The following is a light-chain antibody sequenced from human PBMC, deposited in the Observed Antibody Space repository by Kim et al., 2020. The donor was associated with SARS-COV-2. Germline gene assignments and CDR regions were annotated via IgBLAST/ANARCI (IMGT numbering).Light chain of an antibody. J-gene: IGKJ2*02. Sequence: DIQMTQSPSSLSASVGDRVTITCRASQSISSYLNWYQQKPGKAPKLLIYAASSLQTGVPSRFSGSGSGTDFTLTISSLQPEDFATYYCQQSHNPLPGTFGQGTKLEI. CDR2: AAS. CDR1: QSISSY. V-gene: IGKV1-39*01. CDR3: QQSHNPLPGT.